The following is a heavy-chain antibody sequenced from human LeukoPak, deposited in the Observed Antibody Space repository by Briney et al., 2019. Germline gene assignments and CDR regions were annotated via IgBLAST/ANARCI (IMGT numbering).Heavy chain of an antibody. V-gene: IGHV4-61*01. J-gene: IGHJ5*02. CDR3: ARHIAPALAARRLGWFDP. D-gene: IGHD6-6*01. CDR1: GGSVSSGSYY. Sequence: SETLSLTCTVSGGSVSSGSYYWSWIRQPPGKGLEWIGYIYYSGSTKYNPSLKSRVTISADTSKNQFSLKLSSVTAADTAVYYCARHIAPALAARRLGWFDPWGQGTLVTVSS. CDR2: IYYSGST.